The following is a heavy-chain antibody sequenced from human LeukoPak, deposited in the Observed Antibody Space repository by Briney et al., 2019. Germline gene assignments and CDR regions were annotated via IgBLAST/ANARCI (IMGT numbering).Heavy chain of an antibody. CDR3: ALLYVTACDY. Sequence: ASVKVSCKASGYTFSNFYIHWVRHAPGQGLERMGIINPSGGSTSYAQKFQGRVTMTRDTSTSTGYMYLSSLISDDTAVYYCALLYVTACDYWGQGTLVTVSS. V-gene: IGHV1-46*01. CDR2: INPSGGST. D-gene: IGHD2-8*01. J-gene: IGHJ4*02. CDR1: GYTFSNFY.